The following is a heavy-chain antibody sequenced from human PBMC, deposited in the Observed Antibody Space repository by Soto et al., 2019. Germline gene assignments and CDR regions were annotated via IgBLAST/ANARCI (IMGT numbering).Heavy chain of an antibody. CDR3: VKSRGGNNFDFFD. J-gene: IGHJ4*02. Sequence: HPGWSLRLSCSASGFTFSSYAMHWVRQAPGKGLEYVSGIRGNGDPPFYADSVKGRFTISRDNSKNTLYLQMSSLSADDTAVYYCVKSRGGNNFDFFDWGQGALVTVSS. D-gene: IGHD5-12*01. CDR1: GFTFSSYA. CDR2: IRGNGDPP. V-gene: IGHV3-64D*06.